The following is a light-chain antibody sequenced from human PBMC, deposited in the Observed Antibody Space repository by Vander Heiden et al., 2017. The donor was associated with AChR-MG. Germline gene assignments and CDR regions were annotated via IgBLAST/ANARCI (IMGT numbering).Light chain of an antibody. V-gene: IGLV3-21*03. CDR3: QVWDSPAYHAL. CDR2: DDR. J-gene: IGLJ7*01. Sequence: SYLLTQPPSVSVAPGKTARITCGGDNIGTRSVHWYQRRPGQAPVLVVYDDRDRPPGIPDRFSGSNSGNMATLSISRVEAGDEAEYLCQVWDSPAYHALFAGGTQLTVL. CDR1: NIGTRS.